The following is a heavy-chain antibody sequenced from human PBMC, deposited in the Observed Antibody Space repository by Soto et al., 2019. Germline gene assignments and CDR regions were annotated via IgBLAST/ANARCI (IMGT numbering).Heavy chain of an antibody. J-gene: IGHJ4*02. CDR2: INPSGGST. CDR1: GYTFTSYY. D-gene: IGHD4-17*01. CDR3: ARLPGEATVTRPSDY. Sequence: ASVKVSCKASGYTFTSYYMHWVRQAPGQGLKWMGIINPSGGSTSYAQKFQGRVTMTRDTSTSTVYMELSSLRSEDTAVYYCARLPGEATVTRPSDYWGQGTLVTVSS. V-gene: IGHV1-46*01.